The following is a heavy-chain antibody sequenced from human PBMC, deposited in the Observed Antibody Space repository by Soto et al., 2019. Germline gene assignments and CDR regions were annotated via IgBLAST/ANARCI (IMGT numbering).Heavy chain of an antibody. J-gene: IGHJ6*02. Sequence: SETLSLTCTVSGGSISSGDYYWSWIRQPPGKGLEWIGYIYYSGSTYYNPSLKSRVTISVDTSKNQFSLKLSSVTAADTAVYYCARVEIVVVVAATPNYGMDVWGQGTTVTVSS. CDR2: IYYSGST. V-gene: IGHV4-30-4*01. D-gene: IGHD2-15*01. CDR3: ARVEIVVVVAATPNYGMDV. CDR1: GGSISSGDYY.